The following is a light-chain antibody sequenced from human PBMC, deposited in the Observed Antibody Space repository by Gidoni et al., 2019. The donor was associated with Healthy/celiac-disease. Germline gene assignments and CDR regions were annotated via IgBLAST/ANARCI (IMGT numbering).Light chain of an antibody. Sequence: EMMLTQSPATLSLSPGERATRSGRASKSVNSYLAWYQQKTGQAPRLLLYDASYRATGIPARFSGSGSGTAFTLTISSLEPADFAVYYCQQRSNWPPFPFGPGTKVDIK. CDR3: QQRSNWPPFP. V-gene: IGKV3-11*01. CDR2: DAS. J-gene: IGKJ3*01. CDR1: KSVNSY.